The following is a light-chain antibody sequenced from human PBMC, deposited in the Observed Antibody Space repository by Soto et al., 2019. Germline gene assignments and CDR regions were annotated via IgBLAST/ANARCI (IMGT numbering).Light chain of an antibody. CDR2: ANN. CDR3: QSYDSSLSGSV. V-gene: IGLV1-40*01. Sequence: QSVLTQPPSVSGAPGQRVTISCTGSSSNIGTNSDVHWYQQVPGTAPKLPIYANNNRPSGVPDRFSGSKSGTSASLAITGLQPEDEADYYCQSYDSSLSGSVFGGGTKLTVL. J-gene: IGLJ3*02. CDR1: SSNIGTNSD.